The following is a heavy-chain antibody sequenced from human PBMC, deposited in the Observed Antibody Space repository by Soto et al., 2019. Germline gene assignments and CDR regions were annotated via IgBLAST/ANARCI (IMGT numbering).Heavy chain of an antibody. J-gene: IGHJ4*02. D-gene: IGHD1-1*01. V-gene: IGHV3-74*01. CDR3: ARAAGDTTGIRYFFDY. Sequence: PGGSLRLSCAASGFTFSTHWMHWVRQAPGKGLVWASRINSDGSGTNYADSVKGRFTISRDNAKNTLFLQMNSLRAEDTAVYYCARAAGDTTGIRYFFDYWGQGTQVTSPQ. CDR2: INSDGSGT. CDR1: GFTFSTHW.